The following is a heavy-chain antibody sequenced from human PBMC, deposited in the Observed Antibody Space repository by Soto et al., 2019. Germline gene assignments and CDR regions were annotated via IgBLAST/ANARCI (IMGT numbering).Heavy chain of an antibody. D-gene: IGHD1-7*01. CDR3: AKDRRAGGNYGFYSDF. J-gene: IGHJ4*02. V-gene: IGHV3-23*01. CDR1: GFTFSSYG. CDR2: SSATGAGT. Sequence: VGSLRLSCAASGFTFSSYGMTWVRQAPGKGLEWVSFSSATGAGTYYADSVKGRFTISRDNSKNTLYLQMTSLRADDTAVYYCAKDRRAGGNYGFYSDFWGQGALVTVSS.